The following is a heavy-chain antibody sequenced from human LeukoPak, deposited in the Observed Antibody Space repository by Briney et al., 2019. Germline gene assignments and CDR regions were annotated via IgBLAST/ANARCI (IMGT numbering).Heavy chain of an antibody. CDR1: GFTFSSYE. V-gene: IGHV3-48*03. D-gene: IGHD3-22*01. Sequence: GGSLRLSCAASGFTFSSYEMNWVRQAPGKGLEWVSYISSSGSTIYYADSVKGRFTISRDNAKNSLYLQMNSLRGEDTAVYYCARESWDYYDSSGPLGYWGQGTLVTVSS. CDR3: ARESWDYYDSSGPLGY. CDR2: ISSSGSTI. J-gene: IGHJ4*02.